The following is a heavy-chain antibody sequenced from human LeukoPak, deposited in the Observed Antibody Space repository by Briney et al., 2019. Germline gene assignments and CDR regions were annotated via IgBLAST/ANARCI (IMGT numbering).Heavy chain of an antibody. CDR1: GFTFGSHA. V-gene: IGHV3-23*01. J-gene: IGHJ4*02. Sequence: PGGSLRLSCEASGFTFGSHAMYWVRQAPGKGLEWVAGIFGSGGSPHYAESVKGRFTISRDNPRNTVYLQINSLRAEDTAVYYCGKTPVGYSSGQKPAWPVDYWGQGTPVTVSS. D-gene: IGHD5-18*01. CDR3: GKTPVGYSSGQKPAWPVDY. CDR2: IFGSGGSP.